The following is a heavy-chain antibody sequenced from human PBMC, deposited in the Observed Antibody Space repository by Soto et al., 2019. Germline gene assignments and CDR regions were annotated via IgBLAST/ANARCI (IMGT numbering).Heavy chain of an antibody. D-gene: IGHD3-22*01. CDR1: GGSISSGDYY. Sequence: TSETLSLTCTVSGGSISSGDYYWSWVRQHPGKGLEWIGYRSYSGSTYYNPSLKSRVTMSVDTSKNQFSLKLTSVTAADTAVYYCARGWDDISGYRLDSWGQGTLVTVSS. CDR3: ARGWDDISGYRLDS. V-gene: IGHV4-30-4*01. CDR2: RSYSGST. J-gene: IGHJ4*02.